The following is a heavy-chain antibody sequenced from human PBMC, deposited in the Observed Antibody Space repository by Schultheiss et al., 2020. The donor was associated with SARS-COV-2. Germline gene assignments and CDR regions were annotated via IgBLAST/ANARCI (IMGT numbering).Heavy chain of an antibody. Sequence: GGSLRLSCAASGLTFSSYAMTWVRQAPGKGLEWVSAISGSGGSTYYADSVKGRFTISRDNSKNTLYLQMKSLRAEDTAVYYCAKHYYDSSGYYSPLDYWGQGTLVTVSS. CDR2: ISGSGGST. D-gene: IGHD3-22*01. J-gene: IGHJ4*02. CDR1: GLTFSSYA. V-gene: IGHV3-23*01. CDR3: AKHYYDSSGYYSPLDY.